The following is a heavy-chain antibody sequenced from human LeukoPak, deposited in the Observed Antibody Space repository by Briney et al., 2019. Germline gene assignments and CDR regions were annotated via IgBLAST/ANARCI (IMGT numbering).Heavy chain of an antibody. CDR1: GFTFSDYY. CDR3: ARDAANYFDY. V-gene: IGHV3-11*01. CDR2: ISRGGSTI. Sequence: GGSLRLSCAASGFTFSDYYMSWIRQAPGEGLEWVSYISRGGSTIYYADSVKGRFTISRDNSKNTLYLQMNSLRAEDTAVYYCARDAANYFDYWGQGTLVTVSS. J-gene: IGHJ4*02. D-gene: IGHD6-25*01.